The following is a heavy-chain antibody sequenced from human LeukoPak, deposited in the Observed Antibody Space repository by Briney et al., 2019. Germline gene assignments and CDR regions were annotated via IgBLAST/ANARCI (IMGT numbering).Heavy chain of an antibody. CDR1: GFTFSSYG. CDR3: ARDSIPGATTSWFDP. Sequence: GRSLRLSCAASGFTFSSYGMHWVRQAPGKGLEWVAVISYDGSNKYYADSVKGRFTISRDNSKNTLYLQMNSLRAEDTAVYYCARDSIPGATTSWFDPWGQGTLVTVSS. D-gene: IGHD1-26*01. V-gene: IGHV3-30*03. J-gene: IGHJ5*02. CDR2: ISYDGSNK.